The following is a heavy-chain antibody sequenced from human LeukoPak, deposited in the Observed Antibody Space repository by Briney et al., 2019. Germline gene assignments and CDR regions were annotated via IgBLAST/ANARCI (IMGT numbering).Heavy chain of an antibody. CDR2: IFYSGST. CDR1: GGSISGYY. Sequence: PSETLSLTCTVAGGSISGYYWSWIRQPPGKGLEWIGYIFYSGSTNYNPSLKSRVTISVDTSKNQFSLKLSSVTAADTAVYYCARGEWDLLFDYWGQGTLVTVSS. CDR3: ARGEWDLLFDY. D-gene: IGHD1-26*01. V-gene: IGHV4-59*01. J-gene: IGHJ4*02.